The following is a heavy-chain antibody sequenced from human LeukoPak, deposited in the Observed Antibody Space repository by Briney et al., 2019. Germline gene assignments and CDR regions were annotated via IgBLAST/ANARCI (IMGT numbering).Heavy chain of an antibody. Sequence: GGSLRLSCAASGFTFSSYWMTWVRQAPGKGLEWVAKIKQDGSEGNYVDSVKGRLTISRDNAKNSLYLQMNSLRAEDTAVYYCASTATLSYWGQGTLVTVSS. CDR2: IKQDGSEG. J-gene: IGHJ4*02. CDR3: ASTATLSY. D-gene: IGHD2-15*01. CDR1: GFTFSSYW. V-gene: IGHV3-7*01.